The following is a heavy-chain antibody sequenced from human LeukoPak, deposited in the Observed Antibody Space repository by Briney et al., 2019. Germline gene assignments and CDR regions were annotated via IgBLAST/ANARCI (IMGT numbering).Heavy chain of an antibody. Sequence: APVKVSCKASGYTFSDYYMHWVRQAPGQGLEWMGWINPNSGGTNNAQKFQGRVTMTRDTSIGTAYMELSKLRSGDAAVYYCARGVGYSSSWRFDYWGQGTLVTVSS. V-gene: IGHV1-2*02. CDR2: INPNSGGT. J-gene: IGHJ4*02. CDR1: GYTFSDYY. D-gene: IGHD6-13*01. CDR3: ARGVGYSSSWRFDY.